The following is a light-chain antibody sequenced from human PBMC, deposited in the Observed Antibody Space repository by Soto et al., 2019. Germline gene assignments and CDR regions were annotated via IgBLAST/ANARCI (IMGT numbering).Light chain of an antibody. V-gene: IGLV2-14*01. J-gene: IGLJ3*02. CDR3: SSYTSSSIPPWV. Sequence: QSALTQPASVSGSPGQSITISCTGTSSDVGGYNYVSWYQQHPGKAPKLMIYDVSNRPSGVSNRFSGSKSGNTASLTISGLQAEDEADYYCSSYTSSSIPPWVFGGGTKLTVL. CDR1: SSDVGGYNY. CDR2: DVS.